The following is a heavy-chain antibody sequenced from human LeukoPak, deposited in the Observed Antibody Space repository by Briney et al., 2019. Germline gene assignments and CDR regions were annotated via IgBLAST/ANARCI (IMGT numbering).Heavy chain of an antibody. CDR3: ARVPNDEYASDI. Sequence: ASVKVSCKASGYTFTSYDINWVRQATGQGLEWMGWMNPNSGNTGYAQKFQGRVTITRNTSISTAYMELSSLRSEDTAVYYCARVPNDEYASDIWGQGTMVTVSS. CDR1: GYTFTSYD. J-gene: IGHJ3*02. D-gene: IGHD1-1*01. CDR2: MNPNSGNT. V-gene: IGHV1-8*03.